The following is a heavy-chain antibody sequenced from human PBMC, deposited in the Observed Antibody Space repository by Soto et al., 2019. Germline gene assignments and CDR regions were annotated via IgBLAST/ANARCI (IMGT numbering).Heavy chain of an antibody. V-gene: IGHV3-30*03. CDR1: GFTFSSYG. J-gene: IGHJ3*02. CDR2: ISYDGSNK. D-gene: IGHD5-18*01. Sequence: PGGSLRLSCAASGFTFSSYGMHWVRQAPGKGLEWVAVISYDGSNKYYADSVNGRFTISRDNSKNTLYLQMNSLRAEDTAVYYCARDIYNNGADAFDIWGQGTMVTVSS. CDR3: ARDIYNNGADAFDI.